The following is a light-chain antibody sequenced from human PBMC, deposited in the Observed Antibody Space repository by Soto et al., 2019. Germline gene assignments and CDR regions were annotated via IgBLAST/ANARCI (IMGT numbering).Light chain of an antibody. CDR1: QSVSRH. CDR3: QQRNTWPPIT. J-gene: IGKJ4*01. V-gene: IGKV3-11*01. Sequence: EIVLTQSPATLSSSPGERATISCRASQSVSRHLDWYQQKPGKAPRLLIYDASNRATCIAARFSGGGSGIDVTLTISSLEPEDFVVYYCQQRNTWPPITFGEGTKVEIK. CDR2: DAS.